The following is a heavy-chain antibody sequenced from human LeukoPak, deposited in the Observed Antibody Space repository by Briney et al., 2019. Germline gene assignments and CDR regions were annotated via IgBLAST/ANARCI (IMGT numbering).Heavy chain of an antibody. Sequence: ASVKVSCKASGYTFTSYGISWVRQAPGQGLEWLGWISAYNGNTNYAQKLQGRVTMTTDTSTSTAYMELRSLRSDDTAVYYCARTMVRGSKNYYYYGMDVWGQGTTVTVSS. D-gene: IGHD3-10*01. V-gene: IGHV1-18*01. CDR2: ISAYNGNT. J-gene: IGHJ6*02. CDR3: ARTMVRGSKNYYYYGMDV. CDR1: GYTFTSYG.